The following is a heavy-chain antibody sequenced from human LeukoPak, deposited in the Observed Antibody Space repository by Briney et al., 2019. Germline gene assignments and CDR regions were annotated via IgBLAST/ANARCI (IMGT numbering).Heavy chain of an antibody. V-gene: IGHV3-48*02. CDR3: ARGKIGYYYGDYDGY. CDR2: ITSSGRTK. Sequence: PGGSLRLSCAASGFTFSSYTMNWARQAPGKGLEWVSYITSSGRTKNYADSVEGRFTISRDNAKNSLYLQMNSLRDEDTAVYYCARGKIGYYYGDYDGYWGQGTLVTVSS. CDR1: GFTFSSYT. J-gene: IGHJ4*02. D-gene: IGHD4-17*01.